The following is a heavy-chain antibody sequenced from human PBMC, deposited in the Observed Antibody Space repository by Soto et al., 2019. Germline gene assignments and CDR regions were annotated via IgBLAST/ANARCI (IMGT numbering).Heavy chain of an antibody. CDR3: VRGVNNWNPAGFDY. CDR1: GFTFSNSA. J-gene: IGHJ4*02. D-gene: IGHD1-20*01. V-gene: IGHV3-23*01. Sequence: GGSLRLSCGASGFTFSNSAMSWVRQALGKGLEWSSTVSASGGYTYYADSVKGRFTISRDNSKNTLYLQMTSLRAEDTAIYYCVRGVNNWNPAGFDYWGQGTLVTVSS. CDR2: VSASGGYT.